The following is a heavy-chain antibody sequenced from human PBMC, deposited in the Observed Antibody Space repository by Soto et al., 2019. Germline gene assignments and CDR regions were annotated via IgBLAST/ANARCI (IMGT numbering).Heavy chain of an antibody. CDR2: ISGSGGST. V-gene: IGHV3-23*01. CDR3: ARDGGVGIVATISQYYFDY. Sequence: GGSLRLSCAASGFTFSSYAMSWVRQAPGKGLEWVSAISGSGGSTYYADSVKGRFTISRDNSKNTLYLQMNSLRAEDTAVYYCARDGGVGIVATISQYYFDYWGQGTLVTVSS. D-gene: IGHD5-12*01. J-gene: IGHJ4*02. CDR1: GFTFSSYA.